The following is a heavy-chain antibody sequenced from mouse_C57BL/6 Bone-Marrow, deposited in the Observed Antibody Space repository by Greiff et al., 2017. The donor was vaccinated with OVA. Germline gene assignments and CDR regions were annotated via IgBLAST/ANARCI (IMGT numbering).Heavy chain of an antibody. Sequence: QVQLQQSGAELARPGASVKLSCKASGYTFTSYGISWVKQRTGQGLEWIGEIYPRSGNTYYNGKFKGKATLTADKSSSTAYLELRSLTSEDSAVYLCARGFITTVVATWDFDDWGQGTTLTVSS. J-gene: IGHJ2*01. CDR1: GYTFTSYG. V-gene: IGHV1-81*01. D-gene: IGHD1-1*01. CDR3: ARGFITTVVATWDFDD. CDR2: IYPRSGNT.